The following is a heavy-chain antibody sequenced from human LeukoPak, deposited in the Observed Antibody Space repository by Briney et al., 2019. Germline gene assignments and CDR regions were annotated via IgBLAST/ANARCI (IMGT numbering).Heavy chain of an antibody. CDR2: IRYDGSNK. V-gene: IGHV3-30*02. CDR3: AKDIKPMIVVVSDFDY. D-gene: IGHD3-22*01. J-gene: IGHJ4*02. Sequence: GGSLRLSCAASGFTFSSYGMDWVRQAPGKGGEGVGFIRYDGSNKYYSYSVKGRFTISRDNSKNTLYLQMNSLRAEDTAVYYCAKDIKPMIVVVSDFDYWGQGTLVTVSS. CDR1: GFTFSSYG.